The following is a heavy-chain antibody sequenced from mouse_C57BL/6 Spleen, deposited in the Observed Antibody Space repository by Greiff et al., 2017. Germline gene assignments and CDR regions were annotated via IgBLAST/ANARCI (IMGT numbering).Heavy chain of an antibody. CDR3: ARSYGVDY. CDR2: IDPSDSET. CDR1: GYTFTSYW. J-gene: IGHJ2*01. Sequence: VQLQQPGAELVRPGSSVKLSCKASGYTFTSYWLHWVKQRPIQGLEWIGNIDPSDSETHYNQKFKDKATLPVDKSSSTAYMQLSSLTSEDSAVYYCARSYGVDYWGQGTTLTVSS. D-gene: IGHD1-1*02. V-gene: IGHV1-52*01.